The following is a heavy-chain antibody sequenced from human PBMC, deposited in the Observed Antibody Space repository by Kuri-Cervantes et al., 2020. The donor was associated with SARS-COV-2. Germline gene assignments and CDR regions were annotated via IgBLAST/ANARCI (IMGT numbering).Heavy chain of an antibody. CDR1: GYTFTSYY. D-gene: IGHD4-17*01. CDR3: ARDLMTTVTTGAFDI. V-gene: IGHV1-46*01. CDR2: INPSGGST. Sequence: ASVKVSCKASGYTFTSYYMHWVRQAPGQGLEWMGIINPSGGSTSYAQKFQGRVTMTRDTSTSTVYMELSSLRSDDTAVYYCARDLMTTVTTGAFDIWGQGTMVTVSS. J-gene: IGHJ3*02.